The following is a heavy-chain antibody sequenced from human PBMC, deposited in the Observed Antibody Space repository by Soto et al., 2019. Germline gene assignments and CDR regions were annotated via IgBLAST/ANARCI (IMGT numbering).Heavy chain of an antibody. CDR1: GFTSCSYA. D-gene: IGHD3-9*01. CDR3: AKVGKLRYFDWELDY. Sequence: GGSLRLSCAASGFTSCSYAMSWVRQAPGKGLEWVSAISGSGGSTYYADSVKGRFTISRDNSKNTLYLQMNSLRAEDTAVYYCAKVGKLRYFDWELDYWGQGTLVTVSS. CDR2: ISGSGGST. V-gene: IGHV3-23*01. J-gene: IGHJ4*02.